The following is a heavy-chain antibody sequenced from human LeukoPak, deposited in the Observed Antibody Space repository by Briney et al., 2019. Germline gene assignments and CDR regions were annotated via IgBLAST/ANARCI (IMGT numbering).Heavy chain of an antibody. V-gene: IGHV3-53*01. CDR1: GFTVSSNY. J-gene: IGHJ4*02. CDR3: ARDAHY. CDR2: IYSGGST. Sequence: PGGSLRLSCTVSGFTVSSNYMSWVRQAPGKGLEWVSVIYSGGSTYYADSVKGRFTISRDNSKNTLYLQMNSLRAEDTAVYYCARDAHYWGQGTLVTVSS.